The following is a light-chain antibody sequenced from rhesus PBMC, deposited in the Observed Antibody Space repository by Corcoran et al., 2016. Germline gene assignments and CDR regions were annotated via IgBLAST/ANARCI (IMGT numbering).Light chain of an antibody. J-gene: IGKJ3*01. CDR3: QHSYGTPFT. V-gene: IGKV1-74*01. CDR2: QAS. Sequence: DIQMTQSPSSLSASVGDRVTITCRARENVHNYLHWYQRSPGKARKLRIYQASTLQSGVPSRLSGSGSGTDFTLTISSLQPEDLATYYCQHSYGTPFTFGPGTKLDVK. CDR1: ENVHNY.